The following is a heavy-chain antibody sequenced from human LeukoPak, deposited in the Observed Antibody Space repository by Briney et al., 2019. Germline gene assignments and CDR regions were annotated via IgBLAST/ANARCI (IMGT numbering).Heavy chain of an antibody. CDR3: ARHDERDIVVVPAAMWRRLGFDY. V-gene: IGHV1-18*01. D-gene: IGHD2-2*01. J-gene: IGHJ4*02. Sequence: ASVKVSCKASGYTFTSYGISWVRQAPGQGLEWMGWISAYNGNTNYAQKLQGRVTMTTDTSTSTAYMELRSLRSDDTAVYYCARHDERDIVVVPAAMWRRLGFDYWGQGTLVTVSS. CDR2: ISAYNGNT. CDR1: GYTFTSYG.